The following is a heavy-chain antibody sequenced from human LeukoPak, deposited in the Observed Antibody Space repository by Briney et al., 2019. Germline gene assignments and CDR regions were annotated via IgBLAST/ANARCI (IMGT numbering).Heavy chain of an antibody. CDR2: INSDGSST. CDR1: GFTFSSYW. V-gene: IGHV3-74*01. J-gene: IGHJ6*02. Sequence: PGGSLRLSCAASGFTFSSYWMHWVRQAPGKGLVWVSRINSDGSSTSYADSVKGRFTISRDNAKNTLYLQMNSLRAEDTAVYYCARVVRFLGVIGYYYYGMDVWGQGTTVTVSS. CDR3: ARVVRFLGVIGYYYYGMDV. D-gene: IGHD3-3*01.